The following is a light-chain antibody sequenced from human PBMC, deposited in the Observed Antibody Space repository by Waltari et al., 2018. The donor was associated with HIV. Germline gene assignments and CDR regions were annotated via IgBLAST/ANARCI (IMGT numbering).Light chain of an antibody. CDR1: SRDVGGYSY. CDR3: CSYAGSYTWV. Sequence: QSALTQPRSVSGSPGQSVTISCTGTSRDVGGYSYVSWYQQHPGKAPQLMIYDVDNRPSGVPDRFSGSKSANTASLTISGLQAEDEADYYCCSYAGSYTWVFGGGTKLTVL. J-gene: IGLJ3*02. V-gene: IGLV2-11*01. CDR2: DVD.